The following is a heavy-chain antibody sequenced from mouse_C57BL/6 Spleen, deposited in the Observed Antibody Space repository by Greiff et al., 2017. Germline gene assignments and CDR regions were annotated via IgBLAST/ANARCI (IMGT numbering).Heavy chain of an antibody. V-gene: IGHV1-63*01. J-gene: IGHJ4*01. Sequence: QVQLQQSGAELVRPGTSVKMSCKASGYTFTNYWIGWAKQRPGHGLEWIGDIYPGGGYTNYNEKFKGKAPLTADKSSSTAYMQFSSLTSEDSAIYYCARGGYSNNYYAMDYWGQGTSVTVSS. CDR1: GYTFTNYW. CDR2: IYPGGGYT. D-gene: IGHD2-5*01. CDR3: ARGGYSNNYYAMDY.